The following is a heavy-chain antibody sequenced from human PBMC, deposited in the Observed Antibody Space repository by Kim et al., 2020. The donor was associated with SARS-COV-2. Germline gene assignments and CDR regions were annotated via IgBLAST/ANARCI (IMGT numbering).Heavy chain of an antibody. CDR1: GGSISSYY. CDR2: IYYSGST. CDR3: ARGDRVATIFHYYYYMDV. Sequence: SETLSLTCTVSGGSISSYYWSWIQQPPGKGLEWIGYIYYSGSTNYNPSLKSRVTISVDTSKNQFSLKLSSVTAADTAVYYCARGDRVATIFHYYYYMDVWGKGTTVTVSS. D-gene: IGHD5-12*01. J-gene: IGHJ6*03. V-gene: IGHV4-59*01.